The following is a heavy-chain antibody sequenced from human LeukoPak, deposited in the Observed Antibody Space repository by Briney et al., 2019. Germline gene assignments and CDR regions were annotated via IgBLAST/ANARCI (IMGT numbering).Heavy chain of an antibody. V-gene: IGHV1-8*01. D-gene: IGHD2-15*01. CDR2: MNPNSGNT. J-gene: IGHJ4*02. CDR1: GYTFTSYD. CDR3: ARGRAVVVAALNYFDY. Sequence: ASVTVSCKASGYTFTSYDINWVRQATGQGLEWMGRMNPNSGNTGYAQKFQGRVTMTRNTSISTAYMELSSLRSEDTAVYYCARGRAVVVAALNYFDYWGQGTLVTVSS.